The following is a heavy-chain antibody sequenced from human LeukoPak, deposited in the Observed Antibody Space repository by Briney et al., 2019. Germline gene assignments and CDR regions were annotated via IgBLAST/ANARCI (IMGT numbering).Heavy chain of an antibody. CDR1: GGTFTSYT. J-gene: IGHJ4*02. Sequence: AASVKVSCKASGGTFTSYTISWVRQAPGQGLEWMGRIIPILGIANYAQKFQGRVTITADKSTSTAYMELSSLRSEDTAVYYCARASARYSYGALEYWGQGTLVTVSS. V-gene: IGHV1-69*02. CDR3: ARASARYSYGALEY. D-gene: IGHD5-18*01. CDR2: IIPILGIA.